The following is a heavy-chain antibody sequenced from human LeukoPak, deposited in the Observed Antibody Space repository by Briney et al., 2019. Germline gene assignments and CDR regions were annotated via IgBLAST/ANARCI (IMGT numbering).Heavy chain of an antibody. CDR1: RGTFSSYA. Sequence: ASVKVSCKASRGTFSSYAISWVRQAPGQGLEWMGGIIPIFGTANYAQKFQGRVTITTDESTSTAYMELSSMRSEDTDVYYCARAPPPGSSSSNWFDPWGQGTLVTVSS. D-gene: IGHD6-6*01. J-gene: IGHJ5*02. V-gene: IGHV1-69*05. CDR3: ARAPPPGSSSSNWFDP. CDR2: IIPIFGTA.